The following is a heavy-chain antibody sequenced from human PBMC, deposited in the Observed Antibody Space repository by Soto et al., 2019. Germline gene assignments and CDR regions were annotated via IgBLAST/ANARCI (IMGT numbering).Heavy chain of an antibody. CDR1: GDSVTSGSRY. CDR2: IYHIGNT. CDR3: ARRDGSIDY. V-gene: IGHV4-61*01. Sequence: CLTCTVSGDSVTSGSRYWNWIRQPPGKGLEWIGYIYHIGNTNYNPSLKSRVTISVDTSKNQFSLKLSSVTAADTAVYYCARRDGSIDYWGQGPLVSVS. J-gene: IGHJ4*02. D-gene: IGHD5-12*01.